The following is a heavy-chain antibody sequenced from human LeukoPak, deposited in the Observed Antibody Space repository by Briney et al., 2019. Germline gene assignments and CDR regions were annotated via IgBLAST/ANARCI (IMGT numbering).Heavy chain of an antibody. CDR1: GFTFSSYA. Sequence: GGSLRLSCAASGFTFSSYAMSWVPQAPGKGREWASAISGIGGSTYYADSVKGRFTISKDNSKNTLYLQMNSLRAEDTAVYYCAKDSKIHRAYYDSSGYLFDYWGQGTLVTVSS. V-gene: IGHV3-23*01. CDR3: AKDSKIHRAYYDSSGYLFDY. J-gene: IGHJ4*02. D-gene: IGHD3-22*01. CDR2: ISGIGGST.